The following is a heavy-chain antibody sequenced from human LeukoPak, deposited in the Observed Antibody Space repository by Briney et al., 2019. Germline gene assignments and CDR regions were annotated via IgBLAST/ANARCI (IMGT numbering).Heavy chain of an antibody. CDR1: GNSISSGDNY. CDR2: IYHSGST. Sequence: PSETLSLTCTVSGNSISSGDNYWSWIRQPPGKGLEWIGSIYHSGSTYYNPSLKSRVTISVDTSKNQFSLKLSSVTAADTAVYYCARDNGIVATIDYWGQGTLVTVSS. CDR3: ARDNGIVATIDY. V-gene: IGHV4-38-2*02. D-gene: IGHD5-12*01. J-gene: IGHJ4*02.